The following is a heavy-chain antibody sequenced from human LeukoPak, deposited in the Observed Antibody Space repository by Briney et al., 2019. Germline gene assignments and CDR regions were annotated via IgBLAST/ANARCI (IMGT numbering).Heavy chain of an antibody. Sequence: SQTLSLTCAVYGGSFSGYYWSWVRQPQGKGLEWVGEINHSGSTNYNPSLKSRVTISVDTSKIQFSMKLSSVTAADTAVYYCARARWPRGSWFDPWGQGTLVTVSS. V-gene: IGHV4-34*01. J-gene: IGHJ5*02. D-gene: IGHD2-15*01. CDR2: INHSGST. CDR3: ARARWPRGSWFDP. CDR1: GGSFSGYY.